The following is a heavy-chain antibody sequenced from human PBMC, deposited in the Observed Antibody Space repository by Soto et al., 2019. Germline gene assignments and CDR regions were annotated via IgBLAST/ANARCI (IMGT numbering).Heavy chain of an antibody. CDR2: INHSGST. CDR3: ARGRGYYYMDV. J-gene: IGHJ6*03. Sequence: PSETLSLTCAVYGGSFCGYYWSWIRQPPGKGLEWIGEINHSGSTNYNPSLKSRVTISVDTSKNQFSLKLSSVTAADTAVYYCARGRGYYYMDVWGKGTTVTVSS. CDR1: GGSFCGYY. V-gene: IGHV4-34*01.